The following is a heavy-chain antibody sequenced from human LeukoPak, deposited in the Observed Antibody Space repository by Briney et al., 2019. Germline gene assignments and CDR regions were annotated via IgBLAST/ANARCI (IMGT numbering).Heavy chain of an antibody. V-gene: IGHV3-23*05. J-gene: IGHJ6*02. CDR3: TKDSQGSYDGFWYGTYGMDV. D-gene: IGHD3-16*01. Sequence: GSLRLSCVASGFSFNTFALTWDRQAPGKGLEWVSTISDYPHYADSVRGRFTISRDNSRKTVFLQMNSLTPEDAATYYCTKDSQGSYDGFWYGTYGMDVWGQGTTVTVSS. CDR1: GFSFNTFA. CDR2: ISDYP.